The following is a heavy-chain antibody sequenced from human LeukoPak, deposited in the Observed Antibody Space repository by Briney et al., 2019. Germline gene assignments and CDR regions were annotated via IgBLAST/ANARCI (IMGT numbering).Heavy chain of an antibody. Sequence: GESLKISCKGSGYSFTSYWIGWVRQMPGKGLEWMGIIYPGDSDTRYSPSFQGQVTISADKSITTAYLQWSSLKASDTAMYYCARHTRYSSSSRVFDYWGQGTLVTVSS. J-gene: IGHJ4*02. D-gene: IGHD6-6*01. CDR3: ARHTRYSSSSRVFDY. V-gene: IGHV5-51*01. CDR2: IYPGDSDT. CDR1: GYSFTSYW.